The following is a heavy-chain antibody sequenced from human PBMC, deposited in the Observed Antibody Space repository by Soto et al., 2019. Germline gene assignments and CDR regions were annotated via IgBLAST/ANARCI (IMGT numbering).Heavy chain of an antibody. CDR3: AGDLAAGDL. D-gene: IGHD6-13*01. J-gene: IGHJ5*02. Sequence: GASVKVSCKASGYTFINYYIHRVRQAPGQGFEWMAIINPMGGSTNYAQEFQGRVTLTSDTSTSTVYMELSSLRFEDTALFYCAGDLAAGDLWGQGTLVTVSS. V-gene: IGHV1-46*01. CDR2: INPMGGST. CDR1: GYTFINYY.